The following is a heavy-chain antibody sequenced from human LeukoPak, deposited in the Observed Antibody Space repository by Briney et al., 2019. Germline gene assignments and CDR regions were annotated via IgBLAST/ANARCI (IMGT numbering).Heavy chain of an antibody. D-gene: IGHD2-15*01. V-gene: IGHV3-73*01. Sequence: PGGSLRLSCAASGFTFSGSAMHWVRQASGKGLEWVGRIRSKTNSYATAYAASVKGRFTISRDDSNNTAYLQMNSLKTEDTAVYYCTRYSLAGLDYWGQGTLVTVSS. CDR2: IRSKTNSYAT. CDR1: GFTFSGSA. CDR3: TRYSLAGLDY. J-gene: IGHJ4*02.